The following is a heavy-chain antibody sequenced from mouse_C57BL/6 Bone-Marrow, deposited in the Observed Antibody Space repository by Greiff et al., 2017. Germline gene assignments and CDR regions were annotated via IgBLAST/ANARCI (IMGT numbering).Heavy chain of an antibody. D-gene: IGHD2-1*01. CDR1: GYTFTSYW. Sequence: QVQLQQPGAELVKPGASVKMSCKASGYTFTSYWITWVKQRPGQGLEWIGDIYPGSGSTNYNEKFKSKATVTVDTSSSTAYMQRSSLTSEDSAVYYCARGGNYVGFSYWGQGTLVTASA. CDR2: IYPGSGST. V-gene: IGHV1-55*01. J-gene: IGHJ3*01. CDR3: ARGGNYVGFSY.